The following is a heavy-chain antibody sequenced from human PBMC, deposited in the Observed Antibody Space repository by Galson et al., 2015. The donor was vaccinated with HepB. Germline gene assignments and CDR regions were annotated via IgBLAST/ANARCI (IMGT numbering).Heavy chain of an antibody. Sequence: SLRLSCAASGFPYSNNGMHWVRQAPGKGLEWVAVTSNDETFKKYADSVKGRFTISRDNSKSTLYLQLNSLRPDDTAVYYCVKGCEVGCKTIVLDPWGQGTLVTVSS. CDR3: VKGCEVGCKTIVLDP. D-gene: IGHD3-22*01. J-gene: IGHJ5*02. CDR2: TSNDETFK. CDR1: GFPYSNNG. V-gene: IGHV3-30*18.